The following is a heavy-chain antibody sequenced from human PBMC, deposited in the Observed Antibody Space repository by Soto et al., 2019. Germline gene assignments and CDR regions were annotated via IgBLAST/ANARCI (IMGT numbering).Heavy chain of an antibody. CDR2: ISANNGNT. D-gene: IGHD2-21*01. Sequence: QVQLVQSGVEVKKPGASVKVSCKASGYTFTSYDINWVRQAPGQGLEWMGWISANNGNTNYAQKFRGRVSMTTHTPTSTAYMELRSLRSDDTAVYYCARGVRDGYNDYWGQGTLVTVSS. J-gene: IGHJ4*02. CDR1: GYTFTSYD. CDR3: ARGVRDGYNDY. V-gene: IGHV1-18*01.